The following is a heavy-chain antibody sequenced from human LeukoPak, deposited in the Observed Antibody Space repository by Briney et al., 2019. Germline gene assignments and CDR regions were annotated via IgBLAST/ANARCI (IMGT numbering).Heavy chain of an antibody. CDR3: ARVHVDTAMVNYYYYYMDV. J-gene: IGHJ6*03. CDR1: GDSISGYY. V-gene: IGHV4-59*01. CDR2: ISNNWRT. D-gene: IGHD5-18*01. Sequence: SETLSLTCTVAGDSISGYYWSWLRQPPGKGLEWIGYISNNWRTDYNPSLKSRVTISADTAKNQFSLKLSSVTAADTAVYYCARVHVDTAMVNYYYYYMDVWGKGTTVTVSS.